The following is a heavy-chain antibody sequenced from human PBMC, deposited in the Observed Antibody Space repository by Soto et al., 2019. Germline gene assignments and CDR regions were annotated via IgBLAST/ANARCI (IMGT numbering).Heavy chain of an antibody. Sequence: GGSLRLSCAASGFTFSNYTMHWVRQAPGKGLEWVALISYDEIDKYFADAVKGRFTISRDNSKNTLYLQMDSLRAEDTAVYYCAGRSGSSDYWGRGTLVTVSS. CDR3: AGRSGSSDY. D-gene: IGHD3-10*01. CDR2: ISYDEIDK. V-gene: IGHV3-30*04. J-gene: IGHJ4*02. CDR1: GFTFSNYT.